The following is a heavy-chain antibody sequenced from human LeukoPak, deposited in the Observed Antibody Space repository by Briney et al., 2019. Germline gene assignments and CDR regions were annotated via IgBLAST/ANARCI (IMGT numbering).Heavy chain of an antibody. CDR1: GGSISSYY. D-gene: IGHD2-8*01. Sequence: SETLSLTCTVSGGSISSYYWSWIRQPAGKGLEWIGRIYTSGSTNYNPSLKSRVTMSVDTSKNQFSLKLSSVTAADTAVYYCARDRYLHCTNGVCSRYYYYMDVWGKGTTVTVSS. V-gene: IGHV4-4*07. CDR3: ARDRYLHCTNGVCSRYYYYMDV. CDR2: IYTSGST. J-gene: IGHJ6*03.